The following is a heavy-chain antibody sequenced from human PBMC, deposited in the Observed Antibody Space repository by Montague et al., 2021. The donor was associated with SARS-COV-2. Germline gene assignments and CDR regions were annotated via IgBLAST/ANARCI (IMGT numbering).Heavy chain of an antibody. CDR1: GGSISSDNW. CDR2: IFHSETT. Sequence: SETLSLTCTVSGGSISSDNWWAWARQPPGKGLEWIGDIFHSETTNYNPSLKSRLTISVDKSKNQISLKLISVTAADTAMYYCALPLGGARFDPWGQGTLVTVSS. CDR3: ALPLGGARFDP. D-gene: IGHD3-16*01. J-gene: IGHJ5*02. V-gene: IGHV4-4*02.